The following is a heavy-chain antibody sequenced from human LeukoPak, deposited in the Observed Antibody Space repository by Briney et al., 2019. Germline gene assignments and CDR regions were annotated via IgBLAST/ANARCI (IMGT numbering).Heavy chain of an antibody. CDR2: IYYSGST. CDR1: GGSISSYY. Sequence: SETLSLTCTVPGGSISSYYWSWIRQPPGKGLEWIGYIYYSGSTNYNPSLKSRVTISVDTSKNQFSLKLSSVTAADTAVYYCATYRYSGSYIVNYWGQGTLVTVSS. CDR3: ATYRYSGSYIVNY. J-gene: IGHJ4*02. V-gene: IGHV4-59*01. D-gene: IGHD1-26*01.